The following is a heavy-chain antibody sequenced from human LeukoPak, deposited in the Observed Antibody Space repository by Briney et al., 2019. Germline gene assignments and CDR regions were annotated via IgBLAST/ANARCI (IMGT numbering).Heavy chain of an antibody. V-gene: IGHV3-48*01. CDR1: GFTFSAYS. D-gene: IGHD4-17*01. Sequence: GVSLRLSCAASGFTFSAYSMNWVRQAPGKGPEWISWITGSSSTISYADSVKGRFTISRDNAKNSLYLQMNSLRAEDTAVYYCARDQDYGFTYWGQGTLVTVSS. CDR3: ARDQDYGFTY. CDR2: ITGSSSTI. J-gene: IGHJ4*02.